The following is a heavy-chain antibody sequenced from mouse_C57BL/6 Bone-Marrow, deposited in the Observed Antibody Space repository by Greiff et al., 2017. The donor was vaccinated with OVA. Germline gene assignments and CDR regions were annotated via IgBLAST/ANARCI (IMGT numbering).Heavy chain of an antibody. CDR1: GYTFTSYG. J-gene: IGHJ3*01. CDR3: ARGPFAY. CDR2: IYPRSGNT. Sequence: QVQLQQSGAELARPGASVKLSCKASGYTFTSYGISWVKQRTGQGLEWIGEIYPRSGNTYYNEKFKGKATLTADKSSSTAYMELRSLTSEVSAVYFCARGPFAYWGQGTLVTVSA. V-gene: IGHV1-81*01.